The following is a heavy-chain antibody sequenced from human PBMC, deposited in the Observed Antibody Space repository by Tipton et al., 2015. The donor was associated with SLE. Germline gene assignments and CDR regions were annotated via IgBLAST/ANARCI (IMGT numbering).Heavy chain of an antibody. CDR3: AKDVTGSLYYYYYMDV. D-gene: IGHD1-20*01. CDR2: MSGSGVST. J-gene: IGHJ6*03. Sequence: SLRLSCAASGFTFSSYAMSWVRQAPGKGLEWVSAMSGSGVSTYYADSVKGRFTISRDNSKKTVYLQMNSLRAEDTAVYYCAKDVTGSLYYYYYMDVWGKGTTATVSS. V-gene: IGHV3-23*01. CDR1: GFTFSSYA.